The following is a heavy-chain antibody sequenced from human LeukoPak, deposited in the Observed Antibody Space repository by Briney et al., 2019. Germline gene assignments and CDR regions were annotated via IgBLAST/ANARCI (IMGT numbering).Heavy chain of an antibody. Sequence: ASVKVSCKASAYTFSDYYMHWVRQAPGQGLEWMGWINPNSGATDYAEKFQGRVTMTGDTSISTAYMDLSRLRSDDTAVYFCARGMVRGNFDYWGQGTLVTVSS. CDR3: ARGMVRGNFDY. V-gene: IGHV1-2*02. CDR2: INPNSGAT. J-gene: IGHJ4*02. D-gene: IGHD3-10*01. CDR1: AYTFSDYY.